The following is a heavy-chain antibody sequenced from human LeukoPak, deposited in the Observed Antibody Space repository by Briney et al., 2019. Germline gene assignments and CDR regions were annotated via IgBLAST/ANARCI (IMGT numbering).Heavy chain of an antibody. V-gene: IGHV3-30*02. Sequence: GGSLRLSCAASGFSFSNYGIHWVRQAPGKGLEWVAFIRYDGSNQYYADSVKGRLTISRDNSKNTVYVQMNSLRPEDTAVYYCATYDSSGYFDAFDIWGQGTMVTVSS. CDR3: ATYDSSGYFDAFDI. J-gene: IGHJ3*02. D-gene: IGHD3-22*01. CDR2: IRYDGSNQ. CDR1: GFSFSNYG.